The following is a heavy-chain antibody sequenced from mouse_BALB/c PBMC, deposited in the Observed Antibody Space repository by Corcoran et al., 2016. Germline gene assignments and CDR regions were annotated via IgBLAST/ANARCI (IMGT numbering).Heavy chain of an antibody. J-gene: IGHJ2*01. CDR1: GYSITSGYY. CDR3: ATLLRPFDY. CDR2: ISYDGSN. D-gene: IGHD1-2*01. V-gene: IGHV3-6*02. Sequence: DVQLQESGPGLVKPSQSLSLTCSVTGYSITSGYYWNWIRQFPGNKLELMGYISYDGSNNYNPSLKNRISITINTSKNQFFLKLNSVTTEDTATYYCATLLRPFDYWIQGTTLTVSS.